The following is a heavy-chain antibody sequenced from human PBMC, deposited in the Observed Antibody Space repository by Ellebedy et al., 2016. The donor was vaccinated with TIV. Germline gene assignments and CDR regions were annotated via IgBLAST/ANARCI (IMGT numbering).Heavy chain of an antibody. Sequence: PSETLSLTCTVSIGSISTYYWSWIRQPPGKGLEWVGGYTNYADSVKGRFTISTHNSRNTLYLQMTNLRTEDTAVYYCAKGSFPFGDKSERIYSFQYWGQGTLVTVSS. CDR1: IGSISTYY. CDR3: AKGSFPFGDKSERIYSFQY. J-gene: IGHJ4*02. D-gene: IGHD3-10*01. V-gene: IGHV3-53*04. CDR2: GYT.